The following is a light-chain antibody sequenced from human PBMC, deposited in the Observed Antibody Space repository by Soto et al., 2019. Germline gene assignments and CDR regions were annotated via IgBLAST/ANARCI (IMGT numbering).Light chain of an antibody. CDR1: SSNIGSNY. CDR3: ATWDDSLSGFV. Sequence: QSVLTQPPSASGTPGQRVAISCSGSSSNIGSNYVYWYQHLPGTAPKLLIYRNNQRPSGVPDRFSGSKSGTSASLVISWLRSEDEADYYCATWDDSLSGFVFGAGTQLTVL. CDR2: RNN. J-gene: IGLJ7*01. V-gene: IGLV1-47*01.